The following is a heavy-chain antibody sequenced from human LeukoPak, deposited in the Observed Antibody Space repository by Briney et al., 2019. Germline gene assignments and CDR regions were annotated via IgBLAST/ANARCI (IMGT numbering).Heavy chain of an antibody. V-gene: IGHV3-33*06. CDR2: IWYDGSNK. J-gene: IGHJ5*02. CDR3: AKAERPYYYDSSGPPSP. CDR1: GFTFSGYG. D-gene: IGHD3-22*01. Sequence: GRSLRLSCAASGFTFSGYGMHWVRQAPGKGLEWVAVIWYDGSNKYYADSVKGRFTISRDNSKNTLYLQMNSLRAEDTAVYYCAKAERPYYYDSSGPPSPWGQGTLVTVSS.